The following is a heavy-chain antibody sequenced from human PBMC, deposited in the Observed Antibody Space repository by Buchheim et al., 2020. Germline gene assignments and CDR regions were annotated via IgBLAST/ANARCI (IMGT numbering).Heavy chain of an antibody. CDR2: ISGSGGST. D-gene: IGHD3-9*01. CDR3: AKELRGFDCLLIESFDY. CDR1: GFTFSSYA. J-gene: IGHJ4*02. V-gene: IGHV3-23*01. Sequence: EVQLLESGGGLVQPGGSLRLSCAASGFTFSSYAMSWVRQAPGKGLEWVSAISGSGGSTYYADSVKGRFTISRDNSKNTLYLQMISLRAENTAVYDCAKELRGFDCLLIESFDYWGQGTL.